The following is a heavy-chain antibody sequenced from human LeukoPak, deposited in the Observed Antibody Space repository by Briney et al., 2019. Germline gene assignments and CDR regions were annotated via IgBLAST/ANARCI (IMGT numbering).Heavy chain of an antibody. CDR3: PKDRPGPAEH. J-gene: IGHJ1*01. V-gene: IGHV3-30*02. Sequence: GGSLRLSCAASGFTLSSYGMHWVRQAPGKGLEWGAFIRYDGSNKYYADSVKGRFTISRDNSKNTLYLQMNSLSAEDTAVYYCPKDRPGPAEHWGQGPLVPVSS. CDR2: IRYDGSNK. CDR1: GFTLSSYG.